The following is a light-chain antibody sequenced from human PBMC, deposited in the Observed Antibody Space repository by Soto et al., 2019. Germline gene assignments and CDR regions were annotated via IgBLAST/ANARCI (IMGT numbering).Light chain of an antibody. CDR2: EDT. CDR3: CSYAGSGTFV. Sequence: QSALTQPASVSGSPGQSITISCTGTSSDVGSYDLVSWYQQPPGNAPKLMIYEDTKRPSGISTRFSGSKSGNAASLTISGLQAEDEADYYCCSYAGSGTFVFGTGTKLTVL. CDR1: SSDVGSYDL. V-gene: IGLV2-23*01. J-gene: IGLJ1*01.